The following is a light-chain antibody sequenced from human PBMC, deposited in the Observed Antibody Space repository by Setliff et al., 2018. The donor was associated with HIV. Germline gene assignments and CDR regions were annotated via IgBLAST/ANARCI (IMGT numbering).Light chain of an antibody. V-gene: IGLV2-14*01. CDR2: EVT. CDR3: SSYTSSSTHYV. Sequence: QSALTQPASVSESPGQSITISCTGTSSDVGGYNYVSWFQHHPGKAPKLIIYEVTNRPSGISNRFSGSKSGNTASLTISGLQAEDEADYYCSSYTSSSTHYVFGTGTKGTV. CDR1: SSDVGGYNY. J-gene: IGLJ1*01.